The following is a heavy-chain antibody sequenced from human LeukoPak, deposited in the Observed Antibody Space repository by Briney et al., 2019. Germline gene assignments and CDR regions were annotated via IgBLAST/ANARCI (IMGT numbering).Heavy chain of an antibody. CDR2: IRSKANSYAT. V-gene: IGHV3-73*01. CDR3: TLTYYDYVWGSPPAYY. Sequence: GGSLRLSCAASGFTFSGSAMHWVRQASGKGLEWVGRIRSKANSYATAYAASVKGRFTISRDDSKNTAYLQMNSLKTEDTAVYYCTLTYYDYVWGSPPAYYWGQGTLVTVSS. D-gene: IGHD3-16*01. J-gene: IGHJ4*02. CDR1: GFTFSGSA.